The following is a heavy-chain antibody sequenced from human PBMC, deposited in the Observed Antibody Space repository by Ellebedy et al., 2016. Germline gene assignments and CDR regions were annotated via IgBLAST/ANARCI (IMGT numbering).Heavy chain of an antibody. J-gene: IGHJ5*02. Sequence: SETLSLTXTVSGGSISSGSYYWSWIRQPAGEGLQWIGRMYTSGSIEYNPSLKSRVTMSVDASKNQFSLKLTSVTAADTAVYYCARGGASSKWFDPWGQGAPVTVSS. CDR1: GGSISSGSYY. V-gene: IGHV4-61*02. CDR3: ARGGASSKWFDP. CDR2: MYTSGSI.